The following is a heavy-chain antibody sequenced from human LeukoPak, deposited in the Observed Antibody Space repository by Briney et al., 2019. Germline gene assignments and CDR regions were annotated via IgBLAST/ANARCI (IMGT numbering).Heavy chain of an antibody. D-gene: IGHD5-12*01. J-gene: IGHJ4*02. V-gene: IGHV4-34*01. CDR3: ARGSGYNYRLYYFDY. CDR2: INHSGST. Sequence: SETLSLTCAVYGGSFSGYYWSWIRQPPGKGLEWIGEINHSGSTNYNPSLKSRVTISVDTSKNQFSLKLSSVTAADTAVYYCARGSGYNYRLYYFDYWGQGTLVTVSS. CDR1: GGSFSGYY.